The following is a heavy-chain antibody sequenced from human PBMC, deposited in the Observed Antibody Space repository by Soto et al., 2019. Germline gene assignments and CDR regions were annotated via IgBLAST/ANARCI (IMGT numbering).Heavy chain of an antibody. V-gene: IGHV3-30*18. J-gene: IGHJ4*02. Sequence: GGSLRLSCAASGFTFSSYGMHWVRQAPGKGLEWVAVISYDGSNKYYADSVKGRFTISRDNPKNTLYLQMNSLRAEDTAVYYCAKDRNPHSPYYDFWSGPRTGYYFDYWGQGTLVTVSS. CDR2: ISYDGSNK. D-gene: IGHD3-3*01. CDR1: GFTFSSYG. CDR3: AKDRNPHSPYYDFWSGPRTGYYFDY.